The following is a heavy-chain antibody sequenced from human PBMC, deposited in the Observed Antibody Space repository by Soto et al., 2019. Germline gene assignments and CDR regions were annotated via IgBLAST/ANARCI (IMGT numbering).Heavy chain of an antibody. V-gene: IGHV3-33*01. CDR3: AREPIGHYYGMDV. Sequence: QVQLVESGGGVVKPGRSLRLSCAASGFTFSNYGMHWVRQAPGKGLEWVAIIWNDGSNQYYGDSAKGRFTISRDNSKNTLHLQMNSLTVEDTAVYYCAREPIGHYYGMDVWGQGTTVTVSS. D-gene: IGHD1-26*01. CDR1: GFTFSNYG. J-gene: IGHJ6*02. CDR2: IWNDGSNQ.